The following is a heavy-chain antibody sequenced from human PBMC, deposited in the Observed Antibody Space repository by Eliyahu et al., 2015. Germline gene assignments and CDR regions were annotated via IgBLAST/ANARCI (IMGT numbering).Heavy chain of an antibody. Sequence: QVQLVQSEAEVKKPGASVKVSCKASGYTFTSYGISWVRQAPGQGLEWMGWISAYDGNTNSAQTLQGRLTLTTDTSTSTAYMELRSLTSDDTAVYYCSRGGSSSWSRIGDDYWGQGTLVTVSS. V-gene: IGHV1-18*04. CDR1: GYTFTSYG. J-gene: IGHJ4*02. CDR3: SRGGSSSWSRIGDDY. D-gene: IGHD6-13*01. CDR2: ISAYDGNT.